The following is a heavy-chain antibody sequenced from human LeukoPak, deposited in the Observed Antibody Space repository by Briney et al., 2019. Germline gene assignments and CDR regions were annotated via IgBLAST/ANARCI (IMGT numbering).Heavy chain of an antibody. V-gene: IGHV3-23*01. Sequence: GGSLRLSCAASGFTFSSYAMNWVRQAPGKGLEWVSAISGSGGSTYYADSVKGRFTISRDNSKNTPYLQMNSLRAEDTAVYYCAKFVHIAFDIWGQGTMVTVSS. CDR1: GFTFSSYA. J-gene: IGHJ3*02. D-gene: IGHD1-1*01. CDR3: AKFVHIAFDI. CDR2: ISGSGGST.